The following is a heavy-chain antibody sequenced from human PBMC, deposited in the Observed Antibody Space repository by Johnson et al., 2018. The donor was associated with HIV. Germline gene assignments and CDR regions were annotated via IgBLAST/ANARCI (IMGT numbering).Heavy chain of an antibody. Sequence: QVQLVESGGGVVQPGGSLRLSCVASGLPLSNYGMHWVRQAPGKGLEWVAFIRYDETNKDYADSVKGRFTISRDSSKNTLYLQMNSLRAEDTAVYYCARAGSSSDDAFDIWGQGTMVTVSS. CDR1: GLPLSNYG. J-gene: IGHJ3*02. CDR3: ARAGSSSDDAFDI. D-gene: IGHD6-6*01. CDR2: IRYDETNK. V-gene: IGHV3-30*02.